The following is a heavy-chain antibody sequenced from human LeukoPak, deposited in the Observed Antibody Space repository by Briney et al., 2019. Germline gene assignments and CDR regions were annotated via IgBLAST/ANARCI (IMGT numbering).Heavy chain of an antibody. CDR2: IKQDGSEK. J-gene: IGHJ4*02. Sequence: GGSLRLSCAASGFTFSSYWMSWVRQAPGKGLEWVANIKQDGSEKYYVDSVKGRFTISRDNAKNSLYLQMNSLRAEDTAEYYCAREGYSSGWSFDYWGQGTLVTVSS. CDR1: GFTFSSYW. V-gene: IGHV3-7*01. D-gene: IGHD6-19*01. CDR3: AREGYSSGWSFDY.